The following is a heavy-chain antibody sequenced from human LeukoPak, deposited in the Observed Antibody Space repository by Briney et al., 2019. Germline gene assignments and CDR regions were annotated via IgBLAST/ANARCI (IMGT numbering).Heavy chain of an antibody. D-gene: IGHD3-3*01. CDR2: ITYSGNT. Sequence: SETLSLTCTVSGGSISSGPYYWIWIRQHPGKGLEWIGYITYSGNTYYYPALNSRATVSLDTSKTQFSLKLSSVTAAHTSVYSCARIPYDPLDSSHYGTDVWGQGTTLTVSS. J-gene: IGHJ6*02. CDR3: ARIPYDPLDSSHYGTDV. V-gene: IGHV4-31*03. CDR1: GGSISSGPYY.